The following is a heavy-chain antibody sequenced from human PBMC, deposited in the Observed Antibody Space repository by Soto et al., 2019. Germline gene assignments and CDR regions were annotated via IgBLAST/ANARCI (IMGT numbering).Heavy chain of an antibody. CDR2: ISYDGSNK. D-gene: IGHD6-19*01. J-gene: IGHJ3*02. CDR1: RLTFSRYA. V-gene: IGHV3-30-3*01. CDR3: AREGDSSGFPDACDS. Sequence: GGSLRLSCAASRLTFSRYAIHFFLHAPCKGLEWVAVISYDGSNKYYADSVKVRFTISRDNSKNTLYLQMNSLRAEDTAVEDCAREGDSSGFPDACDSWGRGTRVTVS.